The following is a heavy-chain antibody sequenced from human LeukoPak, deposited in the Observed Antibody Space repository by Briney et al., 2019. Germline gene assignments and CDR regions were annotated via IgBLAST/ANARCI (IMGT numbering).Heavy chain of an antibody. CDR2: ISRISTAI. CDR3: ARDGYNWADL. CDR1: GFTFDYFA. D-gene: IGHD5-24*01. J-gene: IGHJ5*02. V-gene: IGHV3-48*01. Sequence: GGSLRLSCAASGFTFDYFAMSWVRQTPGKGLEWIAYISRISTAIQYADSVKGRFIISRDNGENSLFLQMNSLRVEDTALYYCARDGYNWADLWGQGTLVTVSS.